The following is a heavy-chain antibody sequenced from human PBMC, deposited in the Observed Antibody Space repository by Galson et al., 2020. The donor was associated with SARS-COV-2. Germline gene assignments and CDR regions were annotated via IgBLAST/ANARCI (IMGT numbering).Heavy chain of an antibody. CDR1: GGSTSSGRYY. J-gene: IGHJ3*01. CDR3: ARSHDSSVVAFDF. Sequence: SEPLSLTCPVPGGSTSSGRYYWTWIRQPAGKGLEWIGRIHTTGSTNYNPSLKSLATITVDTSRNQFSLSLSSVTAADTAVYYCARSHDSSVVAFDFWGQGTMVTVSS. CDR2: IHTTGST. D-gene: IGHD3-22*01. V-gene: IGHV4-61*02.